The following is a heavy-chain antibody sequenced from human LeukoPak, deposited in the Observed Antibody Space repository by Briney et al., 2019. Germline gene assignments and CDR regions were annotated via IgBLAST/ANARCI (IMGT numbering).Heavy chain of an antibody. CDR2: IYYSGST. CDR3: AREVGGQQLVKGSNWFDP. D-gene: IGHD6-13*01. J-gene: IGHJ5*02. V-gene: IGHV4-61*01. Sequence: SETLSLTCTVSGGSISSSSYYWGWIRQPPGKGLEWIGYIYYSGSTNYNPSLKSRVTISVDTSKNQFSLKLSSVTAADTAVYYCAREVGGQQLVKGSNWFDPWGQGTLVTVSS. CDR1: GGSISSSSYY.